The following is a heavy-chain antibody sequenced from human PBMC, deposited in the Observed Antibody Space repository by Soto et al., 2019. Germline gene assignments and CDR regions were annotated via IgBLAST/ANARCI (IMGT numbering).Heavy chain of an antibody. CDR2: ISWNSGSI. D-gene: IGHD6-19*01. V-gene: IGHV3-9*01. J-gene: IGHJ3*02. CDR3: AKDIPSSGWYLGAFDI. Sequence: DVQLVESGGGLVQPGRSLRLSCAASGFTFDDYAMHWVRQAPGKGLEWVSGISWNSGSIGYADSVKGRFTISRDNAKNSLYLQMNSLRAEDTALYYCAKDIPSSGWYLGAFDIWGQGTMVTVSS. CDR1: GFTFDDYA.